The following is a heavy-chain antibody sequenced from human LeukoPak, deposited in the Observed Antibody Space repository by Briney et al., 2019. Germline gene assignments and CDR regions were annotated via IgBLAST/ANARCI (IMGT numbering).Heavy chain of an antibody. J-gene: IGHJ4*02. D-gene: IGHD3-10*01. Sequence: GGSLRLSCAASGFTFSSYAMTWVRQAPGKGLEWVSALTGSGGSTHYADSVKGRFTISRDNSKNTLYLQMNSLRAEDTAVYFCAREYGSGCYYYDYWGQGTLVTVSS. V-gene: IGHV3-23*01. CDR3: AREYGSGCYYYDY. CDR2: LTGSGGST. CDR1: GFTFSSYA.